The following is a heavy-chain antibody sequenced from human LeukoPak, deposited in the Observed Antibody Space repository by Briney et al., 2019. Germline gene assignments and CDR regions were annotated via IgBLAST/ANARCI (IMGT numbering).Heavy chain of an antibody. J-gene: IGHJ4*02. Sequence: KTGGSLRLSCAASGFTFSSYSMNWVRQAPGKGLEWVSSISSSSSYIYCADSVKGRFTISRDNAKNSLYLQMNSLRAEDTAVYYCARADGDYDGNFDYWGQGTLVTVSS. D-gene: IGHD3-22*01. CDR1: GFTFSSYS. CDR2: ISSSSSYI. CDR3: ARADGDYDGNFDY. V-gene: IGHV3-21*01.